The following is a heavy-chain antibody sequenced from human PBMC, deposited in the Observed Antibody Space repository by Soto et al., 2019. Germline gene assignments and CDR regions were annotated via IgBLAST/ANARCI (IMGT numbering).Heavy chain of an antibody. D-gene: IGHD6-13*01. CDR3: ARGATAAFQFDY. CDR1: GGSISSSSYY. J-gene: IGHJ4*02. CDR2: IYYSGST. V-gene: IGHV4-39*01. Sequence: QLQLQESGPGLVKPSETLSLTCTVSGGSISSSSYYWGWIRQPPGKGLEWIGSIYYSGSTYYNPSLKSRVTISVDTSKNQFSLKLSSVTAADTAVYYCARGATAAFQFDYWGQGTLVTVSS.